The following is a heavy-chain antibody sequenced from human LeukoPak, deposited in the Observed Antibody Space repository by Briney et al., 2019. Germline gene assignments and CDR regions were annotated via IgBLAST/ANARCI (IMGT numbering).Heavy chain of an antibody. CDR2: ISAYNGNT. J-gene: IGHJ3*02. CDR1: GYTFTSYS. CDR3: ASWYSSGWYGSAFDI. Sequence: GASVKVSCKASGYTFTSYSISWVRQAPGQGLEWMGWISAYNGNTNYAQKLQGRVTMTTDTSTSTAYMELRSLRSDDTAVYYCASWYSSGWYGSAFDIWGQGTMVTVSS. V-gene: IGHV1-18*01. D-gene: IGHD6-19*01.